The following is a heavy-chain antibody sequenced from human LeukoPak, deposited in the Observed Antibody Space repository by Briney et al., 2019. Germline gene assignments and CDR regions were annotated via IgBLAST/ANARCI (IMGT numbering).Heavy chain of an antibody. V-gene: IGHV3-9*01. CDR1: GFTFDDYA. J-gene: IGHJ4*02. CDR2: ISWNSGTI. Sequence: TGGSLRLSCAASGFTFDDYAMHWVRQAPGKGLEWVSSISWNSGTIRYADSVKGRFTISRDNAKNSLYLQMNSLRAEDTALYYCAKDRGGDYIHYFDNWGQGIRVTVSS. D-gene: IGHD4-17*01. CDR3: AKDRGGDYIHYFDN.